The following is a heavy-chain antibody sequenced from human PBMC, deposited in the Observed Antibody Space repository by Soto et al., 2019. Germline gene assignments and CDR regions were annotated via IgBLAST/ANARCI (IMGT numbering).Heavy chain of an antibody. V-gene: IGHV1-18*01. CDR3: ARDDRWRYCSGGSCYKAFDP. Sequence: QVPLVQSGAEVKKPGASVKVSCKASGYTFTSYGISWVRQAPGQGLEWMGWISAYNGNTNYAQKLQGRVTMTTDTSTSTAYMELRSLRSDDTAVYYCARDDRWRYCSGGSCYKAFDPWGQGTLVTVSS. D-gene: IGHD2-15*01. CDR2: ISAYNGNT. CDR1: GYTFTSYG. J-gene: IGHJ5*02.